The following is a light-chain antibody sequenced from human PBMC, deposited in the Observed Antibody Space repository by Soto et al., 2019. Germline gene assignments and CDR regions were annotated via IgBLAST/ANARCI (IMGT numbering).Light chain of an antibody. J-gene: IGLJ3*02. V-gene: IGLV2-8*01. Sequence: QSALTQPPSASGSPGQSVTISCTGTSSDVGAYNYVFWYQQHAGKAPKLLIYEVTKRPSGVPDRFSGSKSANTASLTVSGLQAEDEADYYCSSFASSNTWVFGGGTKLTVL. CDR2: EVT. CDR1: SSDVGAYNY. CDR3: SSFASSNTWV.